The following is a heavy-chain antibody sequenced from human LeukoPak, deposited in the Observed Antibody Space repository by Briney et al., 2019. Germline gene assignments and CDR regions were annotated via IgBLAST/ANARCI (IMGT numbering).Heavy chain of an antibody. V-gene: IGHV4-30-4*08. CDR3: ARALDRNRAGDYFDY. D-gene: IGHD1/OR15-1a*01. J-gene: IGHJ4*02. Sequence: SQTLSLTCTVSGGSISSGDCYWSWIRQPPGKGLEWIGYIYYSGSTYYNPSLKSRVTISVDTSKNQFSLKLSSVTAADTAVYYCARALDRNRAGDYFDYWGQGTLVTVSS. CDR1: GGSISSGDCY. CDR2: IYYSGST.